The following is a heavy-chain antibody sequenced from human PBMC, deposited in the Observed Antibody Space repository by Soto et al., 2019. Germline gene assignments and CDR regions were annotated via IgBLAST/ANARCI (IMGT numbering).Heavy chain of an antibody. J-gene: IGHJ4*01. CDR3: ARDSGCGSGNSVNHQVDY. CDR1: GFTFGHYW. V-gene: IGHV3-7*01. D-gene: IGHD3-10*01. Sequence: VQLVESRGGLVQPGGSMRLSFASSGFTFGHYWMSWVRQAPGKGVEWVATIEFDASEKKYVDSVKGRFTMSRDNAKNSLYLKMDSLRAADTAVYYCARDSGCGSGNSVNHQVDYWGHCTLVTVSS. CDR2: IEFDASEK.